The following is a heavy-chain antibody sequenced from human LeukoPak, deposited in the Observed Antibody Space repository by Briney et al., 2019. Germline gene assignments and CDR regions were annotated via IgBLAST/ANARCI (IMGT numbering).Heavy chain of an antibody. CDR2: INHSGYT. J-gene: IGHJ4*02. Sequence: SETLSLTCAVSGVAFNNYYWSWVRQSLRKGLEWIGEINHSGYTNYNPSLKSRVTMSIDTSKNQFSLMLTSVTAADTAVYYCTRAVAGHPDWGQGTLVTVSS. CDR3: TRAVAGHPD. V-gene: IGHV4-34*01. D-gene: IGHD6-19*01. CDR1: GVAFNNYY.